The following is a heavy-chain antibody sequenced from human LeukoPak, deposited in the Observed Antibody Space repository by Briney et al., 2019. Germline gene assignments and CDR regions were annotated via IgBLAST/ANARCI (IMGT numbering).Heavy chain of an antibody. CDR2: ISYDGSNK. Sequence: GGSLRLSCAASGFTFSSYAMHWVRQAPGKGLEWVAVISYDGSNKYYADSVKGRFTISRDNSKNTLDLQMNCLRAEDTAVYYCARDTATVGYFDYWGQGTLVTVSS. D-gene: IGHD4-23*01. CDR3: ARDTATVGYFDY. J-gene: IGHJ4*02. V-gene: IGHV3-30-3*01. CDR1: GFTFSSYA.